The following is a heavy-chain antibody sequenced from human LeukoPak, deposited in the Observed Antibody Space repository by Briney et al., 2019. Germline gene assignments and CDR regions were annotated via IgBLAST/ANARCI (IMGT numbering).Heavy chain of an antibody. V-gene: IGHV3-53*01. CDR2: IYSGDST. CDR1: GFTLSSNY. D-gene: IGHD2-2*02. CDR3: ARAFYCSGTCCYRAGLYYFDY. Sequence: GGSLRLSCAASGFTLSSNYMSWVRQTQGKGLEWVSVIYSGDSTYYADSVKGRFTISRDNSKNTLYLQMNSLRAEDTAVYYCARAFYCSGTCCYRAGLYYFDYWGQGTLVTVSS. J-gene: IGHJ4*02.